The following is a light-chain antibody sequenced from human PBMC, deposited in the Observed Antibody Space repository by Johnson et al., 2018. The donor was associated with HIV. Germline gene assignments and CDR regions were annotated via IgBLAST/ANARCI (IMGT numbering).Light chain of an antibody. CDR3: GTWDRSLSAGGV. V-gene: IGLV1-51*02. CDR1: SSNIGNNY. CDR2: ENN. Sequence: QSVLTQPPSVYAAPGQKVTISCSGSSSNIGNNYVSWYQQLPGTAPKLLIYENNKRPSGIPDRFSGSKSGTSATLGITGLQTGDEGDYYCGTWDRSLSAGGVFGTGTKVTVL. J-gene: IGLJ1*01.